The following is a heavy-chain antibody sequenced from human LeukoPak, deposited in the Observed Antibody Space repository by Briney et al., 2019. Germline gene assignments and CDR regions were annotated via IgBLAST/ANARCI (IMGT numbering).Heavy chain of an antibody. CDR1: GGSISNYY. CDR2: IYYSGST. J-gene: IGHJ4*02. Sequence: PSETLSLTCTVSGGSISNYYCSWIRQPPGKGLEWIGYIYYSGSTNYNPSLKSRVTMSVGMSKNQFSLKLSSVTAADTAMYYCARGAYSRTDSWGQGTLVTVSS. D-gene: IGHD3-22*01. V-gene: IGHV4-59*01. CDR3: ARGAYSRTDS.